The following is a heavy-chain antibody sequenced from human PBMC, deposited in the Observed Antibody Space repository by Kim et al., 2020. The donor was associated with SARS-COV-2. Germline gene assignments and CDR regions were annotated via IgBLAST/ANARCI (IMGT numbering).Heavy chain of an antibody. CDR3: ALIMPRENSFNI. CDR1: TFAFSIYE. V-gene: IGHV3-48*03. J-gene: IGHJ3*02. D-gene: IGHD2-2*01. Sequence: GGSLRLSCAASTFAFSIYEMNWLRQAPGKGLEWLSYISNTGDTMYYAESIEGRFTISRDNANNSLFLQMDSLRVEDTAVYYCALIMPRENSFNIWGQGT. CDR2: ISNTGDTM.